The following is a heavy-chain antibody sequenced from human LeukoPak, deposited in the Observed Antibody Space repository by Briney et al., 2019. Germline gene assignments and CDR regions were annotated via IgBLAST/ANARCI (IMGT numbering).Heavy chain of an antibody. CDR2: IYCSGST. Sequence: PSETLSLTCTVPGGSISSGGYYWSWIRQHPGKGLEWIGYIYCSGSTYYNPSLKSRVTISVDTSKNQFSLKLSSVTAADTAVYYCARGSDRYYDFWSGYPYYYGMDVWGQGTTVTVSS. CDR1: GGSISSGGYY. CDR3: ARGSDRYYDFWSGYPYYYGMDV. D-gene: IGHD3-3*01. V-gene: IGHV4-31*03. J-gene: IGHJ6*02.